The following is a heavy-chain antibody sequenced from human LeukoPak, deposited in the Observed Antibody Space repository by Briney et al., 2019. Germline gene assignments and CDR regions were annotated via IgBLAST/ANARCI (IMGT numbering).Heavy chain of an antibody. CDR2: ISAYNGNT. Sequence: ASVKVSCKASGYTFTSYGISWVRQAPGQGLEWMGWISAYNGNTNYAQKFQGRVTMTRDTSTSTVYMELSSLRSEDTAVYYCARDRSGSAVTTYHFDYWGQGTLVTVSS. J-gene: IGHJ4*02. CDR1: GYTFTSYG. CDR3: ARDRSGSAVTTYHFDY. D-gene: IGHD4-11*01. V-gene: IGHV1-18*01.